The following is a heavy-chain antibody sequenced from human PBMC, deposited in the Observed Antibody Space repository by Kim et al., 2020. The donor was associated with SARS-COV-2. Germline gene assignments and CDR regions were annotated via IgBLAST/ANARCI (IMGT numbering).Heavy chain of an antibody. CDR1: GFTFSSYA. V-gene: IGHV3-30-3*01. CDR2: ISYDGSNK. CDR3: ARGRGYCSSTSCYRTYYFDY. D-gene: IGHD2-2*01. J-gene: IGHJ4*02. Sequence: GGSLRLSCAASGFTFSSYAMHWVRQAPGKGLEWVAVISYDGSNKYYADSVKGRFTISRDNSKNTLYLQMNSLRAEDTAVYYCARGRGYCSSTSCYRTYYFDYWGQGTLVTVSS.